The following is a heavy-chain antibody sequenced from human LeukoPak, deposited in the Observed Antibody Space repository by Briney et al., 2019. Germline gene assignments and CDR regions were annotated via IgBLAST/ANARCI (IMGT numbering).Heavy chain of an antibody. CDR1: GFTFSVSA. CDR3: TYTSSSGVVY. Sequence: GGSLRLSCAASGFTFSVSAMYWVRQASGKGLEWIGRIRNKANNYATAYAASVKGRFTISREDSKNTAYLQMNSLKTEDTAVYYCTYTSSSGVVYWGQGTLVTVSS. J-gene: IGHJ4*02. V-gene: IGHV3-73*01. D-gene: IGHD6-6*01. CDR2: IRNKANNYAT.